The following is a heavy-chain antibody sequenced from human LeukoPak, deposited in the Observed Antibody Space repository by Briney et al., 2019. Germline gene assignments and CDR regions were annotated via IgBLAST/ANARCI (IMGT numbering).Heavy chain of an antibody. CDR2: ISSSGSTI. CDR1: GLTFSSYE. Sequence: GGPLRLSCAASGLTFSSYEMHWVRQAPGKGLEWVSYISSSGSTIYYADSVKGRFTISRDNAKNSLYLQMNSLRAEDTAVYYCAREVGAVAGGFDYWGQGTLVTVSS. D-gene: IGHD6-19*01. J-gene: IGHJ4*02. CDR3: AREVGAVAGGFDY. V-gene: IGHV3-48*03.